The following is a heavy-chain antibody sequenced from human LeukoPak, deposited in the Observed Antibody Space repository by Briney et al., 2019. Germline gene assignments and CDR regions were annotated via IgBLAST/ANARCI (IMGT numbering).Heavy chain of an antibody. CDR2: IIGSGGST. CDR3: AKANSRAYYYYMDV. V-gene: IGHV3-23*01. CDR1: GFTFSSYA. J-gene: IGHJ6*03. Sequence: GGSLRLSCAASGFTFSSYAMSWVRQAPGKGLEWVSSIIGSGGSTDYADSVKGPFTISRDNSKNALYLQMNSLRVEDTAVYYCAKANSRAYYYYMDVWGKGTTVTVSS.